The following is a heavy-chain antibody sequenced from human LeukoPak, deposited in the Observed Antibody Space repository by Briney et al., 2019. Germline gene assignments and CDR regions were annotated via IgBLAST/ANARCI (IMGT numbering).Heavy chain of an antibody. CDR1: GVSISSYY. J-gene: IGHJ4*02. CDR2: IYNSRST. Sequence: PAETLSLTCTASGVSISSYYLSWLRQPAGKGLEWVGHIYNSRSTHHNPSLTSRVTMSVDTSKHQFSLKLACVTAADTAVYYCAGRDYGGPRAVDYWGQGDLVTVSS. CDR3: AGRDYGGPRAVDY. D-gene: IGHD4-23*01. V-gene: IGHV4-4*07.